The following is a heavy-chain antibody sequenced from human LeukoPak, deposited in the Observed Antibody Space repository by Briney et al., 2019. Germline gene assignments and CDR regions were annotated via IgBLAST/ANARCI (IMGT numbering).Heavy chain of an antibody. Sequence: ASVKVSCKASGYTFTNYGISWVRQAPGQGLEWMGWINPNSGGTNYAQKFQGRVTMTRDTSISTAYMELSRLRSDDTAVYYCARDGPYYDFWSGLYYFDYWGQGTLVTVSS. V-gene: IGHV1-2*02. J-gene: IGHJ4*02. CDR1: GYTFTNYG. CDR2: INPNSGGT. D-gene: IGHD3-3*01. CDR3: ARDGPYYDFWSGLYYFDY.